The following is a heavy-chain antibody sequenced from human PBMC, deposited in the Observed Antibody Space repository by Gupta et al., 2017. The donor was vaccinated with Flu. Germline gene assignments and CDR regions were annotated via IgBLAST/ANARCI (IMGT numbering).Heavy chain of an antibody. CDR3: AKYHGVDIVVVVAASDY. Sequence: VRWVPEVPVKGRGCVSVSGGSGGSTYYENPVKVWFTISRDKSKNTLYRQMNSLRAEDTAVYYCAKYHGVDIVVVVAASDYWGQGTLVTVSS. D-gene: IGHD2-15*01. CDR2: SGGSGGST. J-gene: IGHJ4*02. V-gene: IGHV3-23*01.